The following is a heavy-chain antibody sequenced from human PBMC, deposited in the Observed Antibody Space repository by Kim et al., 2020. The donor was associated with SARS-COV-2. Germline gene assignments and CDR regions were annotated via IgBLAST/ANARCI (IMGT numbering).Heavy chain of an antibody. Sequence: SVKVSCKASGGTFSSYAISWVRQAPGQGLEWMGGIIPIFGTANYAQKFQGRVTITADESTSTAYMELSSLRSEDTAVYYCATVMSPLLGFDYWGQGTLVTVSS. CDR2: IIPIFGTA. V-gene: IGHV1-69*13. D-gene: IGHD3-16*01. J-gene: IGHJ4*02. CDR3: ATVMSPLLGFDY. CDR1: GGTFSSYA.